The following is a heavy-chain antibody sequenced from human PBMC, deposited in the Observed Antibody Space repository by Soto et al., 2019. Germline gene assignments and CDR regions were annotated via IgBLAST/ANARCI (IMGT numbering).Heavy chain of an antibody. CDR1: GYSFANYW. V-gene: IGHV5-51*01. Sequence: PGDSLKISCKGSGYSFANYWIGWVRQMPGKGLEWMGIIYPGDSDTRYSPSFQGQVTISADKSISTAYLQWSSLKASDTAMYYCARPREAGKYYYGVDVWGQGTTVTV. D-gene: IGHD6-19*01. CDR2: IYPGDSDT. CDR3: ARPREAGKYYYGVDV. J-gene: IGHJ6*02.